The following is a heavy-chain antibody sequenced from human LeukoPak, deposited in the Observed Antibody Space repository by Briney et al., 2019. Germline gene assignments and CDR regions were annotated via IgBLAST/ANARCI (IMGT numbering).Heavy chain of an antibody. V-gene: IGHV4-34*01. CDR3: ARLGGSGSYYNFPRDY. D-gene: IGHD3-10*01. Sequence: PSETLSLTCAVYGGSFSGYYWSWIRQPPGKGLEWIGEINHSGSTNYNPSLKSRVTISVDTSKNQFSLKLSSVTAADTAVYYCARLGGSGSYYNFPRDYWGQGTLVTVSS. CDR1: GGSFSGYY. CDR2: INHSGST. J-gene: IGHJ4*02.